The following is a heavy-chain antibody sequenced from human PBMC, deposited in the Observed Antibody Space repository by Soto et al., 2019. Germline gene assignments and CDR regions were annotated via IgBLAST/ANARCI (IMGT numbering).Heavy chain of an antibody. D-gene: IGHD1-1*01. V-gene: IGHV1-3*01. CDR2: INPANGDT. CDR1: GYTFSHFA. CDR3: ARLQGLLERYSHDY. Sequence: ASVKVSCKASGYTFSHFALHWVRQAPGQRLEWMGWINPANGDTAYSQKFLGKFTITTDTSASTAYLELHSPTAEDTAVYFCARLQGLLERYSHDYWGQGSLVTVSS. J-gene: IGHJ4*02.